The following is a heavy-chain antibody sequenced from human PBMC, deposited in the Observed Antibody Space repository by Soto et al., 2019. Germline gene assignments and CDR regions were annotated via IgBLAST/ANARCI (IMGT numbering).Heavy chain of an antibody. CDR3: ARAPRSGDCFDF. Sequence: SETLSLTCTVSGGSIFSYYWAWIRQPPGNRLEWIGNIYSGGSTFYNPSLKSRLTISLDTSKNQFSLRLTSVTAADAAVYYCARAPRSGDCFDFWGQGTLVPVSS. CDR1: GGSIFSYY. J-gene: IGHJ4*02. V-gene: IGHV4-59*01. D-gene: IGHD1-26*01. CDR2: IYSGGST.